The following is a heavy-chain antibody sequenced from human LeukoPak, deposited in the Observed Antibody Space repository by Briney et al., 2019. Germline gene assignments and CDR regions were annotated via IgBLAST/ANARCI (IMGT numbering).Heavy chain of an antibody. CDR2: ISYSGST. CDR1: GDSISSSYY. D-gene: IGHD2/OR15-2a*01. CDR3: ARLGADYFY. J-gene: IGHJ4*02. V-gene: IGHV4-39*07. Sequence: PSETLSLTCTVSGDSISSSYYWGWIRQPPGKGLEWIGIISYSGSTYYNPSLKSRLTISVDTSKNQFSLKLGSVTAADTAVYYCARLGADYFYWGQGTLVTVSS.